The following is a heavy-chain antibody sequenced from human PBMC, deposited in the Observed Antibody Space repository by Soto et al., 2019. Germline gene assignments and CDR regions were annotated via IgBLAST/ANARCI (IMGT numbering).Heavy chain of an antibody. Sequence: GASVKVSCKASGYTFTSYYMHWVRQAPGQGLEWMGIINPSGGSTSYAQKFQGRVTMTRDTSTSTVYMELSSLRSEDTAVYYCARSVALSEMYYYGSGSYGRPKNYFDYWGQGALVTVSS. J-gene: IGHJ4*02. CDR1: GYTFTSYY. CDR2: INPSGGST. CDR3: ARSVALSEMYYYGSGSYGRPKNYFDY. V-gene: IGHV1-46*01. D-gene: IGHD3-10*01.